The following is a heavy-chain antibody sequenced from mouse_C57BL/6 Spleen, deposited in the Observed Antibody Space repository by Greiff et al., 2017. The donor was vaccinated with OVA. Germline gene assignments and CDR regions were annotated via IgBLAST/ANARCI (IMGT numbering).Heavy chain of an antibody. CDR2: FYPGSGSI. CDR3: ARHEEGAQATLYAMDY. J-gene: IGHJ4*01. D-gene: IGHD3-2*02. CDR1: GYTFTEYT. V-gene: IGHV1-62-2*01. Sequence: VQLQQSGAELVKPGASVKLSCKASGYTFTEYTIHWVKQRSGQGLEWIGWFYPGSGSIKYNEKFKDKGTLTADKSSSTVYMGLSRLTSEDSAVYFCARHEEGAQATLYAMDYWGQGTSVTVSS.